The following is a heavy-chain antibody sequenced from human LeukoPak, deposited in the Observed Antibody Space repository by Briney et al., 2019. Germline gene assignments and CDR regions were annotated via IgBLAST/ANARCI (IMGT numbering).Heavy chain of an antibody. D-gene: IGHD2-2*02. V-gene: IGHV1-18*01. J-gene: IGHJ5*02. CDR1: GYTFTSYG. CDR2: ISAYNGNT. Sequence: ASVKVSCKASGYTFTSYGISWVRQAPGQGLEWMGWISAYNGNTNYAQKLQGRVTMTTDTSTSTAYMELRSLRSDDTAVYYCARDLIVVVPAAIPDNWFDPWGQGTLVTVSS. CDR3: ARDLIVVVPAAIPDNWFDP.